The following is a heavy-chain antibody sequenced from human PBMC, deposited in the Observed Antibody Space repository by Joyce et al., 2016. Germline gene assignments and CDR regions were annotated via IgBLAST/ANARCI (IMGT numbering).Heavy chain of an antibody. CDR3: VRGSLDSGSYYFDY. Sequence: QVQLQQWGAGLVKPSETLSLICAVSGESFSDHYWNWIRQPPGKGLEWIGEINHSGSTTYNPSLMSRATISLDTSKNQFSLELVSVTAADMAVYYCVRGSLDSGSYYFDYWGQGTLVTVSS. J-gene: IGHJ4*02. CDR2: INHSGST. V-gene: IGHV4-34*01. D-gene: IGHD1-26*01. CDR1: GESFSDHY.